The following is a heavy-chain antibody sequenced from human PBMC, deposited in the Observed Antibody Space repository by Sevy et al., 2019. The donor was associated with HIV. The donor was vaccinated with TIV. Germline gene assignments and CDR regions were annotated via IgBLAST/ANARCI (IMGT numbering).Heavy chain of an antibody. D-gene: IGHD3-9*01. CDR3: ARLPTGLQSFNYLLSTYFDS. CDR1: GFSFNNHW. V-gene: IGHV3-7*01. Sequence: GGSLRLSCAASGFSFNNHWMSWVRQAPEKGLEWVANIKHDGSEKDYADSLEGRFAVSRDNAKNSLFLQINSLRVEDTAVYFCARLPTGLQSFNYLLSTYFDSWGQGTLVTVSS. CDR2: IKHDGSEK. J-gene: IGHJ4*02.